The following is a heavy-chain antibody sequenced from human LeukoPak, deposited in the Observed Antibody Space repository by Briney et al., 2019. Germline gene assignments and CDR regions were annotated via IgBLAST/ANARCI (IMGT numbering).Heavy chain of an antibody. J-gene: IGHJ4*02. Sequence: ESLKISCKGSGYSFANYWIGLVRQMPGKGLEWMGIIYPGDSDTRYSPSFQGQVTISADKSISTASLQWSGLKASDTAMYYCARSYGNSLAYWGQRTLVTVSS. CDR3: ARSYGNSLAY. CDR2: IYPGDSDT. V-gene: IGHV5-51*01. CDR1: GYSFANYW. D-gene: IGHD4-11*01.